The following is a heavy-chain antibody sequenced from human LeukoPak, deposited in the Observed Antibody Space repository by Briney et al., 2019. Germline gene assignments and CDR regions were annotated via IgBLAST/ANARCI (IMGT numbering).Heavy chain of an antibody. CDR3: AKLAREWLVLGAWFDP. Sequence: GGSLRLSCAASGFAFSNYAMTWVRQAPGKGLEWVSTLSGNSRSTYYADSVRGRFTISRDNSENTLYLHMNSLTADDTAVYYCAKLAREWLVLGAWFDPWAREPWSPSPQ. V-gene: IGHV3-23*01. J-gene: IGHJ5*02. CDR2: LSGNSRST. CDR1: GFAFSNYA. D-gene: IGHD6-19*01.